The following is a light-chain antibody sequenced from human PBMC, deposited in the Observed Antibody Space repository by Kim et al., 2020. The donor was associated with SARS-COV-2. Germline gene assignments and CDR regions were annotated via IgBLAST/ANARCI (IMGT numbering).Light chain of an antibody. CDR1: KLGDEY. V-gene: IGLV3-1*01. J-gene: IGLJ2*01. Sequence: SYELTQPPSVSVSPGQTARITCSGDKLGDEYACWYQQKPGQSPVLVIYQDSKRPSGIPERFSGSNSGNTATLTISETQAMDEADYYCQAWDSSNVV. CDR2: QDS. CDR3: QAWDSSNVV.